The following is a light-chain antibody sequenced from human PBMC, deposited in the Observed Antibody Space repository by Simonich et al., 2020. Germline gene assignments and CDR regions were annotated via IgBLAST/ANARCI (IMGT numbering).Light chain of an antibody. CDR2: VAS. V-gene: IGKV3-11*01. J-gene: IGKJ4*01. Sequence: EIVLTQSPATLSLSPGERATLSCRASQSVISYLAWYQQKPGQAPRLLIYVASNRATGIPGRFSGSGSGTDFTLTIRSLEPEDFAVYYCQQRSNWPLTFGGGTKVEIK. CDR3: QQRSNWPLT. CDR1: QSVISY.